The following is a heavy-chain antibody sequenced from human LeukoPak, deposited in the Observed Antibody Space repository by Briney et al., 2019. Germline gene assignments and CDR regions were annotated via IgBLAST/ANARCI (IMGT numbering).Heavy chain of an antibody. Sequence: GGSLRLSCAASGFTFNNYGMHWVRQAPGKGLEWLAFIRYDGSNTYYADSVKGRFTVSRDDSKNTLYLQMNSLRAEDTAVYYCAKGGQQLVRSSFDYWGQGTLVTVSS. V-gene: IGHV3-30*02. D-gene: IGHD6-13*01. CDR2: IRYDGSNT. CDR1: GFTFNNYG. CDR3: AKGGQQLVRSSFDY. J-gene: IGHJ4*02.